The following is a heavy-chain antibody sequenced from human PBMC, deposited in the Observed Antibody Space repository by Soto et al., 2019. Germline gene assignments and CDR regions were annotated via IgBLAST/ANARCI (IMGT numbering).Heavy chain of an antibody. CDR2: INPSGGYT. CDR1: GYTFTSYD. D-gene: IGHD2-21*01. V-gene: IGHV1-46*03. J-gene: IGHJ4*02. CDR3: ARGGGIVVVIAPYDH. Sequence: ASVKVSCKASGYTFTSYDINWVRQAPEQGLEWLGIINPSGGYTTYAQRFLGRVTMTSDTSTSTVHMELGSLTSEDTAVYYCARGGGIVVVIAPYDHWGQGTLVTVSS.